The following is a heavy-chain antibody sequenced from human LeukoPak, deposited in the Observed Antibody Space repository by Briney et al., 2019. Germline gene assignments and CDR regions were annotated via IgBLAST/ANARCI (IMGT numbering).Heavy chain of an antibody. Sequence: SETLSLTCTVSGGCISSYYWGWIRQPAGKGLEWIGRIYTSGSTNYDASLKSRVSMSVDTSKNQFSLKLSSVTAADTAVFYCARENSGSYREFDYWGQGTLVTVSS. CDR1: GGCISSYY. V-gene: IGHV4-4*07. D-gene: IGHD1-26*01. CDR2: IYTSGST. CDR3: ARENSGSYREFDY. J-gene: IGHJ4*02.